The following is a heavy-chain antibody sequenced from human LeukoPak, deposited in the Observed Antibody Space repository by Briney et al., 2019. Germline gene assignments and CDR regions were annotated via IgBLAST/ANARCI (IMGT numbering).Heavy chain of an antibody. Sequence: SETLSLTCAVPGGSISSGGYSWSWIRQPPGKGLEWIGYIYHSGSTYYNPSLKSRVTISVDRSKNQFSLKLSSVTAADTAVYYCARGPRGYSGYESAFDIWGQGTMVTVSS. CDR1: GGSISSGGYS. J-gene: IGHJ3*02. V-gene: IGHV4-30-2*01. CDR2: IYHSGST. CDR3: ARGPRGYSGYESAFDI. D-gene: IGHD5-12*01.